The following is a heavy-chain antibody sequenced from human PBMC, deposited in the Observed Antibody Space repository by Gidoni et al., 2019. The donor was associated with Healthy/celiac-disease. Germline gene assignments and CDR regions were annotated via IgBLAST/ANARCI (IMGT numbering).Heavy chain of an antibody. Sequence: QVTLRESGPALVKPTQTLTLTCTFSGFSLSTSGMCVSWIRQPPGKALEWLARIDWDDDKYYSTSLKTRLTISKDTSKNQVVLTMTNMDPVDTATYYCARQVVPAAIPNYYYYGMDVWGQGTTVTVSS. CDR1: GFSLSTSGMC. CDR3: ARQVVPAAIPNYYYYGMDV. CDR2: IDWDDDK. V-gene: IGHV2-70*15. D-gene: IGHD2-2*02. J-gene: IGHJ6*02.